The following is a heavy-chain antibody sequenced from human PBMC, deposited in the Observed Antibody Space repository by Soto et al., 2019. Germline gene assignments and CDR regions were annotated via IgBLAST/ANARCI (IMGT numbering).Heavy chain of an antibody. Sequence: XGPTLVNPTQTLTLTCSFSGFSLSTSGVGVGWIRQSPGKALERLALIYWSGDEHYRPSLKSRLSIIKDTSKNHVVLIMTDMDPVDTATYYCARGLATLPVFAFDTWGQGTMVTVSS. CDR3: ARGLATLPVFAFDT. CDR1: GFSLSTSGVG. CDR2: IYWSGDE. D-gene: IGHD6-6*01. V-gene: IGHV2-5*01. J-gene: IGHJ3*02.